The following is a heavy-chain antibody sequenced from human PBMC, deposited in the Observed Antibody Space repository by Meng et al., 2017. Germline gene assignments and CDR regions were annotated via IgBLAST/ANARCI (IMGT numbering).Heavy chain of an antibody. V-gene: IGHV2-5*02. CDR2: IYWDDDK. Sequence: SGLTLAKLTQILTLTCTFSGFPLSTSGVGVGWIRQPPGKALEWLALIYWDDDKRYSPSLKSRLTITKDTSKNQVVLTMTNMDPVDTATYYCAHRREIGDGQWLVPYYFDYWGQGTLVTVSS. CDR3: AHRREIGDGQWLVPYYFDY. J-gene: IGHJ4*01. D-gene: IGHD6-19*01. CDR1: GFPLSTSGVG.